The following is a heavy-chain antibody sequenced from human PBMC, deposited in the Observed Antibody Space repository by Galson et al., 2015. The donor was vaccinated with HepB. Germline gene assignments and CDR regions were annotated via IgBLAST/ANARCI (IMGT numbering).Heavy chain of an antibody. CDR3: ARGQGSSSTPYYYYGMDV. CDR2: INHSGST. V-gene: IGHV4-34*01. D-gene: IGHD2-2*01. J-gene: IGHJ6*02. CDR1: GGSFSGYY. Sequence: ETLSLTCAVYGGSFSGYYWSWIRQPPGQGLEWIGEINHSGSTNYNPPLKSRVTISVDTSKDQFSLKLSSVTAADTAVYYCARGQGSSSTPYYYYGMDVWGQGTTVTVSS.